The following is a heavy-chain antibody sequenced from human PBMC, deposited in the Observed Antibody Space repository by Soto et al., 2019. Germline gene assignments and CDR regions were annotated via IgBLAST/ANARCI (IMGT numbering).Heavy chain of an antibody. D-gene: IGHD3-3*01. CDR3: ARATYYDPTHAFDI. CDR1: GFTFSSYG. Sequence: GGSLRLSCAASGFTFSSYGMHWVRQAPGKGLEWVAVIWYDGSNKYYADSVKGRFTISRGNSKNTLYLQMNSLRAEDTAVYYCARATYYDPTHAFDIWGQGTMVTV. V-gene: IGHV3-33*01. J-gene: IGHJ3*02. CDR2: IWYDGSNK.